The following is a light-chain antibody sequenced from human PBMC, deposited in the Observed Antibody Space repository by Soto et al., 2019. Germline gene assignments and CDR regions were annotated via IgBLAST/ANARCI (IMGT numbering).Light chain of an antibody. CDR3: SSYAGSNIVV. J-gene: IGLJ2*01. V-gene: IGLV2-8*01. Sequence: QSVLTQPPSASGSPGQSVTISCTGTSSDVGGYNFVSWYQQHPGKAPKLMIYEVSERPSGVPDRFSGSKSGNTASLTVSGLQAEDEADYYCSSYAGSNIVVFGGGTNSPS. CDR1: SSDVGGYNF. CDR2: EVS.